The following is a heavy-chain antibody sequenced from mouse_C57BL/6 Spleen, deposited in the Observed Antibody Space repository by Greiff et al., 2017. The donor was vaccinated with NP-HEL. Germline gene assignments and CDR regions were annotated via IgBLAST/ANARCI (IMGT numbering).Heavy chain of an antibody. CDR3: TRYRLRAWFAY. J-gene: IGHJ3*01. CDR2: IDPETGGT. CDR1: GYTFTDYE. D-gene: IGHD2-4*01. Sequence: VKLQQSGAELVRPGASVTLSCKASGYTFTDYEMHWVKQTPVHGLEWIGAIDPETGGTAYNQKFKGKAILTADKSSSTAYMELRSLTSEDSAVYYCTRYRLRAWFAYWGQRTLVTVSA. V-gene: IGHV1-15*01.